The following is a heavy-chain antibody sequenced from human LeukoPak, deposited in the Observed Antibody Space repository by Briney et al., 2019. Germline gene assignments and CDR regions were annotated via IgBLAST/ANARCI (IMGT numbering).Heavy chain of an antibody. CDR3: ARAGEGLQSYGFDV. V-gene: IGHV4-39*01. CDR2: IYYSGST. D-gene: IGHD5-24*01. J-gene: IGHJ3*01. Sequence: PSETLSLTCTVSGGSISSSSYYWGWIRQPPGKGLEWIGSIYYSGSTYYNPSLKSRVTISVDTSKNQFSLKLSSVTAADTAVYYCARAGEGLQSYGFDVWGQGTMVTVSS. CDR1: GGSISSSSYY.